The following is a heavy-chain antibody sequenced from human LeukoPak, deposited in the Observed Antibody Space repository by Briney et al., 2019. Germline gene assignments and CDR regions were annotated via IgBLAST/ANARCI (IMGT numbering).Heavy chain of an antibody. CDR3: ARTGIDDYGDYIGFDY. Sequence: ASVKVSCKASGYTVTGYYMHWVRQAPGQGLEWMGWINPNSGGTNYAQKFQGRVTMTRDTSISTAYRGLSRLRSDDTAVYYRARTGIDDYGDYIGFDYWGQGTLVTVSS. CDR1: GYTVTGYY. D-gene: IGHD4-17*01. CDR2: INPNSGGT. V-gene: IGHV1-2*02. J-gene: IGHJ4*02.